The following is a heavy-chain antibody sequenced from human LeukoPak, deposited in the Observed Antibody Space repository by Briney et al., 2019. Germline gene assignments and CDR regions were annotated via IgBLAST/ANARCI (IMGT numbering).Heavy chain of an antibody. Sequence: GGSLRLSCAASGFTLSNYWMHWGRQAPGKGLVWVSRINRDGSSTSYADSVKGRFAISRDNAKHTLYLQMNSLRAEDTAVQYCSRATHGDYDLGSSYWGQGTLVTVSS. CDR1: GFTLSNYW. D-gene: IGHD4-17*01. CDR3: SRATHGDYDLGSSY. V-gene: IGHV3-74*01. CDR2: INRDGSST. J-gene: IGHJ4*02.